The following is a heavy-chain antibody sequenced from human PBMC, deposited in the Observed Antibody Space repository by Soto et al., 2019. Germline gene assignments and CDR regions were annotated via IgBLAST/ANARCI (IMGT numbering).Heavy chain of an antibody. CDR3: AQVDDVAALFAY. CDR2: ISWNDDK. D-gene: IGHD6-6*01. J-gene: IGHJ4*02. Sequence: QITLKESGPTLVKPTQTLTLTCTFSGFSLSTTGEGVGWIRQPPGKALEWLAVISWNDDKTYSPSLKSRLTISKDTSKKRVVLTMMNMAPVDTGTYYCAQVDDVAALFAYLGQGNLVTVSS. CDR1: GFSLSTTGEG. V-gene: IGHV2-5*01.